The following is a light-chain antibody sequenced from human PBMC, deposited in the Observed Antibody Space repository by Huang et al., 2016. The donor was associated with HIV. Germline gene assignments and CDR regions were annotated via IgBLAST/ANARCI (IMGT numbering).Light chain of an antibody. CDR2: GAS. Sequence: EIVMTQSPATLSVSPGERATLSCRASQSVSTNLAWYQHKPGQPPRLLMYGASTRATGIPDRVSGSGSGTDFTLTITSLQSEDLAVYYCQQHNDWPRTFGQGTKVEI. CDR1: QSVSTN. V-gene: IGKV3-15*01. CDR3: QQHNDWPRT. J-gene: IGKJ1*01.